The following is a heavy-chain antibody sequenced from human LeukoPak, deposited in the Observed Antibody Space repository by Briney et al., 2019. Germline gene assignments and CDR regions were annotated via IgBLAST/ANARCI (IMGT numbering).Heavy chain of an antibody. CDR2: ISGSGGST. J-gene: IGHJ6*02. Sequence: GGSLRLSCAASGFTFSDYYMSWIRQAPGKGLEWVSAISGSGGSTYYADSVKGRFTISRDNSKNTLYLQMNSLRAEDTAVYYCAKSRYGMDVWGQGTTVTVSS. CDR3: AKSRYGMDV. CDR1: GFTFSDYY. V-gene: IGHV3-23*01.